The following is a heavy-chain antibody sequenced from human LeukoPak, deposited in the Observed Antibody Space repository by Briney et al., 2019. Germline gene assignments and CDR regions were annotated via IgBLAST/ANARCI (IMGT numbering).Heavy chain of an antibody. D-gene: IGHD5-24*01. Sequence: SETLSLTCTVSGGSISSSSYYWGWVRQPPGKGLGWIGSIYYSGSTYYNPSLKSRVTISVDTSKNQFSLKLSSVTAADTAVYYCARHPEMATIKGFDYWGQGTLVTVSS. CDR1: GGSISSSSYY. J-gene: IGHJ4*02. V-gene: IGHV4-39*01. CDR3: ARHPEMATIKGFDY. CDR2: IYYSGST.